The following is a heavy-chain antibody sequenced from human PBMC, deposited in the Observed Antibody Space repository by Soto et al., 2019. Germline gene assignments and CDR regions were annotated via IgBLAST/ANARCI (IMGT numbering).Heavy chain of an antibody. CDR1: GYTFTGYY. CDR3: ARDAIRSRGDNIAARPYNWFDP. D-gene: IGHD6-6*01. V-gene: IGHV1-2*04. CDR2: INPNSGGT. Sequence: GASVKVSCKASGYTFTGYYMHWVRQAPGQGLEWMGWINPNSGGTNYAQKFQGWVTMTRDTSISTAYMELSRLRSDDTAVYYCARDAIRSRGDNIAARPYNWFDPWGQGTLVTVSS. J-gene: IGHJ5*02.